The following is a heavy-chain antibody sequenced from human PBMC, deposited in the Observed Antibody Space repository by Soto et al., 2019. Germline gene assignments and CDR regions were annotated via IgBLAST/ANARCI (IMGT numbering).Heavy chain of an antibody. V-gene: IGHV1-46*01. CDR2: INPSGGST. J-gene: IGHJ6*02. D-gene: IGHD3-3*01. Sequence: ASVKVSCKASGYTFTSYYMHWVRQAPGQGLEWMGIINPSGGSTSYAQKFQGRVTMTRDTSTSTVYMELSSLRSEDTAVYYCARGHYAFWTGYYEYGMDVWGQGTTVTVSS. CDR1: GYTFTSYY. CDR3: ARGHYAFWTGYYEYGMDV.